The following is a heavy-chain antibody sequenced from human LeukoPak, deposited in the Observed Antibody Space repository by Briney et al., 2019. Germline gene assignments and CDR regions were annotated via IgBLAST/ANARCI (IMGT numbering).Heavy chain of an antibody. D-gene: IGHD1-14*01. J-gene: IGHJ4*02. Sequence: GGSLRLSCAASGFTFSSYAMHWVRQAPGKGLEWVAVISYDGSNKYYADSVKGRFTISRDNSKNTLYLQMNSLRAEDTAVYYCARARIDYWGQGTLVTVSS. CDR2: ISYDGSNK. CDR1: GFTFSSYA. CDR3: ARARIDY. V-gene: IGHV3-30*04.